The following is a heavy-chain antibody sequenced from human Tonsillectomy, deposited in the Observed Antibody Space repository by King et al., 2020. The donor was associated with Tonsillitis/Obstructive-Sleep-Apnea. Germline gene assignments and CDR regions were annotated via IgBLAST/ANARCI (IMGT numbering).Heavy chain of an antibody. CDR1: GYTFTAYY. J-gene: IGHJ6*02. Sequence: VQLVESGAEVKKPGAAVKVSCKASGYTFTAYYVHWVRQAPGQGLEWMGWINPYSGGTNYAQKFQGRVTMTGDTSTSTAYMELSRLRSDDTAVYYCAGGDDFYYGMDVWGPGTTVTVSS. CDR3: AGGDDFYYGMDV. V-gene: IGHV1-2*02. D-gene: IGHD1-1*01. CDR2: INPYSGGT.